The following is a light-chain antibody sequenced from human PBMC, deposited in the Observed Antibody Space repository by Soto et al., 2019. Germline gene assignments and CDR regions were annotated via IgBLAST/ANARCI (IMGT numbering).Light chain of an antibody. Sequence: IVVTQSPCTLPRSQGERATLSCRASQSVAYNYLAWYQQRPGPAPRLLIYEASNRATGIPARFSGSGSGADFTLTISIQEPEVFALYCYQQNNNWPLTFGGGTKVDIK. V-gene: IGKV3-11*01. CDR1: QSVAYNY. CDR2: EAS. CDR3: QQNNNWPLT. J-gene: IGKJ4*01.